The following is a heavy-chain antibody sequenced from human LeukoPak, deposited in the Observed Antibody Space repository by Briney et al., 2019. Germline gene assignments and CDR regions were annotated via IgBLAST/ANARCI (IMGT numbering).Heavy chain of an antibody. CDR1: GFTFSSYW. D-gene: IGHD2-15*01. CDR3: ARDPNLCSGGSCQYYYYYYGMDV. CDR2: ISSSSSYI. Sequence: GGSLRLSCAASGFTFSSYWMSWVRQAPGKGLEWVSSISSSSSYIYYADSVKGRFTISRDNAKNSLYLQMNSLRAEDTAVYYCARDPNLCSGGSCQYYYYYYGMDVWGQGTTVTVSS. V-gene: IGHV3-21*01. J-gene: IGHJ6*02.